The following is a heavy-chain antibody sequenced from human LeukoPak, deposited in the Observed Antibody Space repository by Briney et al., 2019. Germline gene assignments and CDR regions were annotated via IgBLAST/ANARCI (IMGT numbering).Heavy chain of an antibody. D-gene: IGHD6-13*01. CDR3: ARVSAGPV. Sequence: PGGSLRVSCVGSGFIFSNFNMNWVRQAPGKGLEWVSSISSTGNYIHYADSVKGRLTISRDNAQKSLYLQMNSLRVEDSAVYYCARVSAGPVWGQGTVVTVFS. J-gene: IGHJ4*02. CDR2: ISSTGNYI. CDR1: GFIFSNFN. V-gene: IGHV3-21*01.